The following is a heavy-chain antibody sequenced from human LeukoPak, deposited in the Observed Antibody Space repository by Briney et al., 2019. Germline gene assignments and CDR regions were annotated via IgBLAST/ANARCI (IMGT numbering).Heavy chain of an antibody. CDR2: ISAYTGNT. Sequence: ASVKVYCKAYGGTFSSYAISWVRQAPGQGLEWMGWISAYTGNTNYAQKLQGRVIMTTDTSPGQAYKELRRLRSDHTAVYYCPQTLRFLEWPGDYWGQGTLVTVSS. V-gene: IGHV1-18*01. CDR3: PQTLRFLEWPGDY. CDR1: GGTFSSYA. J-gene: IGHJ4*02. D-gene: IGHD3-3*01.